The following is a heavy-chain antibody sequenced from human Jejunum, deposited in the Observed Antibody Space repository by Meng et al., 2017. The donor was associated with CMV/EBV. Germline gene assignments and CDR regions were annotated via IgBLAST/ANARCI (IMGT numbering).Heavy chain of an antibody. CDR3: ARVEVGITSGDY. V-gene: IGHV1-18*01. Sequence: QALVGQVGGGGKKPGASVKVSGKASGYTFTNYGITWVRQAPGQGLEWMGWISAYNGNTNYAQTLQGRLTMTTDTSTSTAYMELRSLRSDDTAVYYCARVEVGITSGDYWGQGTLVTVSS. CDR2: ISAYNGNT. D-gene: IGHD1-26*01. J-gene: IGHJ4*02. CDR1: GYTFTNYG.